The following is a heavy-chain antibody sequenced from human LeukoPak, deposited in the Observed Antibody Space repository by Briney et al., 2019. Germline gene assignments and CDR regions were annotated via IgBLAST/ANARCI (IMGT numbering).Heavy chain of an antibody. CDR2: IWYDGSNK. V-gene: IGHV3-33*08. Sequence: GGSLRLTCAACGFTFSSYGMHWVRQAPGKGLDWMAVIWYDGSNKYYADSVEGRFTISRDNSKNTLYLQMNSLRAEDTAVYYCARDSVSGYDFWSAFAFDTWGQGTMVTVSS. D-gene: IGHD3-3*01. CDR1: GFTFSSYG. CDR3: ARDSVSGYDFWSAFAFDT. J-gene: IGHJ3*02.